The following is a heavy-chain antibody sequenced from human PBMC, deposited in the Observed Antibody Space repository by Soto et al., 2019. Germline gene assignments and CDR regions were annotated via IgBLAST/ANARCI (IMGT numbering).Heavy chain of an antibody. CDR3: AKWGSGYDSYYYYGMDV. CDR1: GFTFSSYA. J-gene: IGHJ6*02. Sequence: GSLRLSCAAAGFTFSSYAMSWVRQAPGKGLEWVSAISGSGGSTYYADSVKGRFTISRDNSKNTLYLQMNSLRAEDTAVYYCAKWGSGYDSYYYYGMDVWGQGTTVTVSS. CDR2: ISGSGGST. D-gene: IGHD5-12*01. V-gene: IGHV3-23*01.